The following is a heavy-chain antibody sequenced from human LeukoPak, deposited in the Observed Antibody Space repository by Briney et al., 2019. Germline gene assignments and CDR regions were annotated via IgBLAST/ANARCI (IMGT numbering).Heavy chain of an antibody. CDR2: ISSSSSYT. J-gene: IGHJ6*04. CDR3: ARDLDDILTGAYYYYYGMDV. Sequence: GGSLRLSCAASGFTFSDYYMSWIRQAPGKGLEWVSYISSSSSYTNYADSVKGRFTISRDNAKNSLYLQMNSLRAEDTAVYYCARDLDDILTGAYYYYYGMDVWGKGTTVTVSS. CDR1: GFTFSDYY. D-gene: IGHD3-9*01. V-gene: IGHV3-11*06.